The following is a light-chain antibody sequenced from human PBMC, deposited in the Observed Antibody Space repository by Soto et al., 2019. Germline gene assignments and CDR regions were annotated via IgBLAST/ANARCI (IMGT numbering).Light chain of an antibody. J-gene: IGKJ5*01. V-gene: IGKV3-20*01. Sequence: EIVLTQSPGTLSLSPGERATLSCRASQSVSSSYLAWYQQKAGQAPRLLIYGASRRATGTPDRFSGSGSGTDFTLTISRLEPEDFAVYYCQQYGSPPITFGQGTRLEIK. CDR2: GAS. CDR3: QQYGSPPIT. CDR1: QSVSSSY.